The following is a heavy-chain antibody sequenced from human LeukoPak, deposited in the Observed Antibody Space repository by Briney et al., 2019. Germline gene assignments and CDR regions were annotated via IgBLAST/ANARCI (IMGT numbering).Heavy chain of an antibody. D-gene: IGHD2-2*01. J-gene: IGHJ3*02. Sequence: GGSLRLSCAASGFTFSSSAMNWVRQAPGKGLEWVAIIWYDGSKEYYADSVKGRFTISRDNAKKSLFLQMNSLRVEDTAVYYCARDMRGDGFDIWGQGTMVTVSS. V-gene: IGHV3-33*01. CDR1: GFTFSSSA. CDR3: ARDMRGDGFDI. CDR2: IWYDGSKE.